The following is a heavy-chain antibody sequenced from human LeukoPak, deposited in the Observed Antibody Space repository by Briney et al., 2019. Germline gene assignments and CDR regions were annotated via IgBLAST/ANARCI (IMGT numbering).Heavy chain of an antibody. CDR2: IYYSGST. Sequence: SETLSLTCSASGGSISSSSYYWGWIRQPPGKGLEWIGSIYYSGSTYYNSSLKSRVTISVDTSKSQFSLRLSSVTAADTAVYYCARQSTTVMDFDYWGQGTLVTVSS. CDR3: ARQSTTVMDFDY. J-gene: IGHJ4*02. D-gene: IGHD4-17*01. CDR1: GGSISSSSYY. V-gene: IGHV4-39*01.